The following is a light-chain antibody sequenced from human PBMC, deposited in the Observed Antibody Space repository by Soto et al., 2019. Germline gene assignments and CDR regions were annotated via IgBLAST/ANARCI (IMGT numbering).Light chain of an antibody. V-gene: IGKV3-20*01. CDR3: QQFSSYPLT. CDR1: QTVRNNY. Sequence: FALTQSPGTLSLSPGERDTLSCRASQTVRNNYLAWYQQKPGQAPRLLIYDASSRATGIPDRFSGGGSGTDFTLTISRLEPEDFAVYYCQQFSSYPLTFGGGTKVDI. CDR2: DAS. J-gene: IGKJ4*01.